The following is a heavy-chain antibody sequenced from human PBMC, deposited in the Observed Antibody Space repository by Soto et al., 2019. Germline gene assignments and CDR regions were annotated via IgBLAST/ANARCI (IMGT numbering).Heavy chain of an antibody. Sequence: EVQLVESGGGLVKPGGSLRLSCAASGFTFSNAWMSWVRQAPGKGLEWVGRIKSKTDAGTTDYAAPVKGRFTISRADSKNTLYLQMNSLKTEDTAVYYCTLVIHGTYYFDHWGQGTLVTVSS. V-gene: IGHV3-15*01. CDR1: GFTFSNAW. D-gene: IGHD3-9*01. CDR3: TLVIHGTYYFDH. CDR2: IKSKTDAGTT. J-gene: IGHJ4*02.